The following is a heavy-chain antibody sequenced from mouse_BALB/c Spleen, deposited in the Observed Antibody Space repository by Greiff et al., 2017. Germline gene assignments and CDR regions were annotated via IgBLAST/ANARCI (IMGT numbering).Heavy chain of an antibody. CDR2: ISSGGSYT. J-gene: IGHJ3*01. V-gene: IGHV5-9-4*01. CDR1: GFTFSSYA. D-gene: IGHD1-1*01. CDR3: ARAIYYYGSSLPWFAY. Sequence: EVKLVESGGGLVKPGGSLKLSCAASGFTFSSYAMSWVRQSPEKRLEWVAEISSGGSYTYYPDTVTGRFTISRDNAKNTLYLEMSSLRSEDTAMYYCARAIYYYGSSLPWFAYWGQGTLVTVSA.